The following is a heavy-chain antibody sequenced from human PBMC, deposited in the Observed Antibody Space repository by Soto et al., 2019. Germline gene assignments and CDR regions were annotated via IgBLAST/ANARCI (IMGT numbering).Heavy chain of an antibody. J-gene: IGHJ6*03. CDR2: ISSSGSTI. CDR1: GFTFSDYY. D-gene: IGHD6-13*01. Sequence: QVQLVESGGGLVKPGGSLRLSCAASGFTFSDYYMSWIRQAPGKGLEWVSYISSSGSTIYYADSVKGRFTISRDNAKNSLYLQMNSLIAEDTAVYYGARAVAAAGYYYYYYYYMDVWGKGTTVTVSS. CDR3: ARAVAAAGYYYYYYYYMDV. V-gene: IGHV3-11*01.